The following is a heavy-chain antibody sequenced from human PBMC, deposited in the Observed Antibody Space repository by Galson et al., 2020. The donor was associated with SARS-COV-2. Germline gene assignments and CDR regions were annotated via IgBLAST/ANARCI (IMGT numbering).Heavy chain of an antibody. Sequence: ASVKVSCKASGYTFTSYGISRVRQAPGQGLEWMGWISAYNGNTNYAQKLQGRVTMTTDTSTSTAYMELRSLRSDDTAVYYCARDPGFYCSSTSCSPGNYWGQGTLVTVSS. V-gene: IGHV1-18*01. CDR3: ARDPGFYCSSTSCSPGNY. D-gene: IGHD2-2*01. J-gene: IGHJ4*02. CDR2: ISAYNGNT. CDR1: GYTFTSYG.